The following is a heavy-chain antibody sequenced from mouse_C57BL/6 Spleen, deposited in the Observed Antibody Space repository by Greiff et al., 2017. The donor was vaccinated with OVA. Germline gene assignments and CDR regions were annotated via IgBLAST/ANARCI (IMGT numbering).Heavy chain of an antibody. J-gene: IGHJ2*01. Sequence: EVMLVESEGGLVQPGSSMKLSCTASGFTFSDYYMAWVRQVPEKGLEWVANINYDGSSTYYLDSLKSRFIISRDNAKNILYLQMSSLKSEDTATYYCAREMVTLGYSDYWGQGTTLTVSS. V-gene: IGHV5-16*01. CDR2: INYDGSST. CDR3: AREMVTLGYSDY. D-gene: IGHD2-3*01. CDR1: GFTFSDYY.